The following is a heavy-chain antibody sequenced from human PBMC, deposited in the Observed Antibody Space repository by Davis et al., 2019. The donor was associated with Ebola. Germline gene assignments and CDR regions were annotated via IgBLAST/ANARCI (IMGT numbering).Heavy chain of an antibody. D-gene: IGHD4-17*01. J-gene: IGHJ6*04. CDR3: ASESTVTTLYYYYGMDV. V-gene: IGHV3-30-3*01. Sequence: PGGSLRLSCAASGFTFSSYAMHWVRQAPGKGLEWVAVISYDGSNKYYADSVKGRFTISRDNSKNTLYLQMNSLRAEDTAVYYCASESTVTTLYYYYGMDVWGKGTTVTVSS. CDR2: ISYDGSNK. CDR1: GFTFSSYA.